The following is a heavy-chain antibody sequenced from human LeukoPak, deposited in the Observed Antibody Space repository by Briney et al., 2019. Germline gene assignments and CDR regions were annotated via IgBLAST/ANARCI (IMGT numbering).Heavy chain of an antibody. CDR3: ARVPRLQHPTYYYYMDV. CDR2: IYTSGST. J-gene: IGHJ6*03. CDR1: GGSISSYY. V-gene: IGHV4-4*07. Sequence: MPSETLSLTCTVSGGSISSYYWSWIRQPAGKGLEWTGRIYTSGSTNYNPSLESRVTMSVDISKNNFSLKLSSVTAADTAVYYCARVPRLQHPTYYYYMDVWGKGTTVTVSS. D-gene: IGHD4-11*01.